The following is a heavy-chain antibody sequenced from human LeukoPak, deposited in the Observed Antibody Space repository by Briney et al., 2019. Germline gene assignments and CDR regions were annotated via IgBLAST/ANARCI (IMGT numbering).Heavy chain of an antibody. CDR2: INPNNGDT. D-gene: IGHD5-18*01. V-gene: IGHV1-2*02. CDR1: GYSLPAKF. CDR3: ARGQYRYAVDF. Sequence: ASVKVSCKAPGYSLPAKFMHWVRQAPGQGLEWMGWINPNNGDTTYTQKFQGRVTMTRDTSISTAYLELSSLTSDDTAVYYCARGQYRYAVDFWGQGTLVTVSS. J-gene: IGHJ4*02.